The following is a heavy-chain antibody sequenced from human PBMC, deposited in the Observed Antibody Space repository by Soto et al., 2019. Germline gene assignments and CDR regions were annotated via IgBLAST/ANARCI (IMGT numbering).Heavy chain of an antibody. J-gene: IGHJ6*02. V-gene: IGHV4-4*02. CDR1: GASISSNNW. CDR2: IYHSGST. CDR3: ARDEAQDYYYGMDV. Sequence: QVQLQESGPGLVKPSGTLSLTCAVSGASISSNNWWSWVRQPPGKGLEWIGEIYHSGSTNYNPSLKRRVTXLVYKXXSQFSLRLSSVTAADTAVYYCARDEAQDYYYGMDVWGQGTTVTVSS.